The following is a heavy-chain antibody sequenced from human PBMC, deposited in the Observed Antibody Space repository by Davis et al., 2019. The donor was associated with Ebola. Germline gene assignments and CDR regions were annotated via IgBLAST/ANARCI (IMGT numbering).Heavy chain of an antibody. CDR1: GFTFPSYA. V-gene: IGHV3-23*01. J-gene: IGHJ4*02. CDR3: AKANRAAATTSYFDY. D-gene: IGHD6-13*01. Sequence: GESLKISCAASGFTFPSYAMSWVRQAPEKGLDWVSSISGSGSTTYYADSVKGRFTISRDDSKNTLYLQMNSLRAEDTAVYYCAKANRAAATTSYFDYWAQGTLVTVSS. CDR2: ISGSGSTT.